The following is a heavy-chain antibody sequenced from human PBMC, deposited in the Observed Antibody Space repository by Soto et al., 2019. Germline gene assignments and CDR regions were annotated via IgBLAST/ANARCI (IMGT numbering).Heavy chain of an antibody. CDR1: GGSISSYY. J-gene: IGHJ3*02. CDR2: IYYSGST. V-gene: IGHV4-59*08. CDR3: ARRRNNDYGDLNDAFDI. Sequence: QVQLQESGPGLVKPSETLSLTCTVSGGSISSYYWSWIRQPPGKGLEWIGYIYYSGSTNYNPSLKSRVTISVDTSKNQFSLKLSSVTAADTAVYYCARRRNNDYGDLNDAFDIWGQGTIVTVSS. D-gene: IGHD4-17*01.